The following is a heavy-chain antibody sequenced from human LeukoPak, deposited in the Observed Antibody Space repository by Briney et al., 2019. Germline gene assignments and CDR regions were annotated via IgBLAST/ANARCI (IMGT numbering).Heavy chain of an antibody. CDR3: ASTYGDYVGSASTNWFDP. D-gene: IGHD4-17*01. V-gene: IGHV1-18*01. J-gene: IGHJ5*02. Sequence: ASVKVSCKASGYTFTSYGISWVRQAPGQGLEWMGWISAYNGNTNYAQKLQGRVTMTTDTSTSTAYMELRSLRSDDTAVYYCASTYGDYVGSASTNWFDPWGQGTLVTVSS. CDR2: ISAYNGNT. CDR1: GYTFTSYG.